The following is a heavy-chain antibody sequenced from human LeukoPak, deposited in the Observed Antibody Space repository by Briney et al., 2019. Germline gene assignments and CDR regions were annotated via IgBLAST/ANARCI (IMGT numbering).Heavy chain of an antibody. CDR3: ARRTALEQYFDY. CDR2: ITGSGSNT. CDR1: GFSFSSFA. J-gene: IGHJ4*02. Sequence: GGSLRLSCAASGFSFSSFAMSWVRQAPGKGLEGVSAITGSGSNTYYADSVKGRFTISRDNSKNTLYLQMNSMRADDTAVYYCARRTALEQYFDYWGQGTLVTVSS. D-gene: IGHD1/OR15-1a*01. V-gene: IGHV3-23*01.